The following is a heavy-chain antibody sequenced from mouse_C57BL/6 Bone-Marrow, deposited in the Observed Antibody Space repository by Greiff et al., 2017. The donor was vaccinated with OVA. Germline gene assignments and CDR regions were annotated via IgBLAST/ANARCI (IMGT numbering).Heavy chain of an antibody. CDR3: ARRGEYDKEYYFDY. Sequence: EVQLQQSGAELVKPGASVKLSCTASGFNIKDYYMHWVKQRTEQGLEWIGRIDPEDGETKYAPKFQGKATITADTSSNTAYLQLSRLTSEDTAVYYCARRGEYDKEYYFDYWGQGTTLTVSS. CDR1: GFNIKDYY. J-gene: IGHJ2*01. V-gene: IGHV14-2*01. D-gene: IGHD2-14*01. CDR2: IDPEDGET.